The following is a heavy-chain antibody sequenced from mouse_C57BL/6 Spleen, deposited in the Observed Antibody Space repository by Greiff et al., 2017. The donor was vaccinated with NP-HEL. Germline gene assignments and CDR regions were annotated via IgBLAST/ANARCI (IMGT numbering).Heavy chain of an antibody. J-gene: IGHJ2*01. Sequence: EVKVEESGAELVRPGASVKLSCTASGFNIKDDYMHWVKQRPEQGLEWIGWIDPENGDTEYASKFQGKATITADTSSNTAYLQLSSLTSEDTAVYYCTTGDGYYFYWGQGTTLTVSS. D-gene: IGHD2-3*01. CDR1: GFNIKDDY. CDR2: IDPENGDT. CDR3: TTGDGYYFY. V-gene: IGHV14-4*01.